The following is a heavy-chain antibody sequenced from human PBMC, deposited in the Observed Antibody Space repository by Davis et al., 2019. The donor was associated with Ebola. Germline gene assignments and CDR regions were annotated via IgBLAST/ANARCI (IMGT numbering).Heavy chain of an antibody. J-gene: IGHJ4*02. CDR2: IYYSGST. CDR3: ARREYPYFDY. Sequence: PSETLSLTCTVSGGSISSYYWSWIRQPPGKGLEWIGYIYYSGSTNYNPSLKSRVTISVDTSKNQFSLKLSSVTAADTAVYYCARREYPYFDYWGQGTLVTVSS. D-gene: IGHD3-10*01. V-gene: IGHV4-59*08. CDR1: GGSISSYY.